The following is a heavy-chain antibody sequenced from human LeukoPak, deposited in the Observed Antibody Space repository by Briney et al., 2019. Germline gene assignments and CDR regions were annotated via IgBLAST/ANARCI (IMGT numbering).Heavy chain of an antibody. CDR1: GFTSSSHR. D-gene: IGHD1-26*01. J-gene: IGHJ4*02. V-gene: IGHV3-48*01. CDR3: ASGMRVGPNI. Sequence: GGSLRLSCAASGFTSSSHRMTWVRQAPGRGLECVSYISSSSSTIYYSDSVKGRFTISRDNAKNSLYLQMNSLRAEDTAVYYCASGMRVGPNIWGQGTLVTVSS. CDR2: ISSSSSTI.